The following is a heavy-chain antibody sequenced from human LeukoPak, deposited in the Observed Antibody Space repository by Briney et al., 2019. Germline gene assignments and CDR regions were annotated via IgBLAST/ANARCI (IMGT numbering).Heavy chain of an antibody. Sequence: SETLSLTCAVSGYSISSGYYWGWIRQPPGKGLEGIGSIYHSGSTYYNPSLKSRVTISVDTSKNQFSLKLSSVTAADTAVYYCARLTYTSCYEGYCYYYYMDVWGKGTTVTVSS. D-gene: IGHD2-2*01. CDR3: ARLTYTSCYEGYCYYYYMDV. CDR1: GYSISSGYY. CDR2: IYHSGST. V-gene: IGHV4-38-2*01. J-gene: IGHJ6*03.